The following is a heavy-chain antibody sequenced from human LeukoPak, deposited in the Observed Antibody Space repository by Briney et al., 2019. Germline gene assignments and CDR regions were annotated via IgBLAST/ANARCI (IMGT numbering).Heavy chain of an antibody. D-gene: IGHD2-2*02. V-gene: IGHV1-24*01. CDR2: FDPEDGET. CDR1: GYTLTELP. CDR3: ARAEKTLGYCSSTSCYRFDY. Sequence: ASVKVSCKVSGYTLTELPMHWVRQAPGKGLEWMGGFDPEDGETIYAQKFQGRVTMTEDTSTDTAYMELSSLRSEDTAVYYCARAEKTLGYCSSTSCYRFDYWGQGTLVTVSS. J-gene: IGHJ4*02.